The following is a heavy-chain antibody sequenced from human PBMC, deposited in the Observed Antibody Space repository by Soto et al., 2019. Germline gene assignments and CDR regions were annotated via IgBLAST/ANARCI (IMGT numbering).Heavy chain of an antibody. Sequence: SETLSLTCNVSGDSLSNYYWTWVRQPPGKGLEWIGYISYTGTIHYGPSLKSRVTISLDTSKNQFSLKLSSVTAADTAIYYCSRLSGTTGPFDYWGQGTLVTVSS. CDR3: SRLSGTTGPFDY. V-gene: IGHV4-59*01. J-gene: IGHJ4*02. D-gene: IGHD1-1*01. CDR1: GDSLSNYY. CDR2: ISYTGTI.